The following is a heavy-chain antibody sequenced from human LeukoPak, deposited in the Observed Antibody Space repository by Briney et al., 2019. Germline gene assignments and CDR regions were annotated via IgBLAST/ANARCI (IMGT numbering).Heavy chain of an antibody. CDR2: ISAYNGNT. CDR3: ARGYCSGGSCYAAMDV. J-gene: IGHJ6*03. Sequence: ASVKVSCKASGYTFTSYGISWVRQAPGQGLEWMGWISAYNGNTNYAQKLQGRVTMTRDTSISTAYMELSRLRSDDTAVYYCARGYCSGGSCYAAMDVWGKGTTVTVSS. V-gene: IGHV1-18*01. CDR1: GYTFTSYG. D-gene: IGHD2-15*01.